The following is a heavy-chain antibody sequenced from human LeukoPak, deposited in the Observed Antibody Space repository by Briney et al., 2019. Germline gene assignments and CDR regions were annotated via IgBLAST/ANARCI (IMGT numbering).Heavy chain of an antibody. CDR2: VSATGST. CDR1: GGSISDFY. CDR3: AQVTEGGLFDF. J-gene: IGHJ4*02. D-gene: IGHD2-15*01. V-gene: IGHV4-4*07. Sequence: SETLSLTCTVSGGSISDFYWSWIRQPAGKGLEYIGRVSATGSTSFNPSLQSRVTMSVDTSKSQFSLKLSSVTSADTAVYYCAQVTEGGLFDFWGQGILVTVSS.